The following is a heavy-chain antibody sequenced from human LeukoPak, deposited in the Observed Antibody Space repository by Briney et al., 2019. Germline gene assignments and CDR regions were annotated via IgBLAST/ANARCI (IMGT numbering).Heavy chain of an antibody. Sequence: PSETLSLTCAVYGGSFSGYYWSWIRQPPGKGLEWIGEINHSGSTNYNPSLKSRVTISVDTSKNQFSLKLSSVTAVDTAVYYCARLGEGFSNYYYYMDVWGKGTTVTISS. CDR3: ARLGEGFSNYYYYMDV. J-gene: IGHJ6*03. CDR1: GGSFSGYY. CDR2: INHSGST. V-gene: IGHV4-34*01.